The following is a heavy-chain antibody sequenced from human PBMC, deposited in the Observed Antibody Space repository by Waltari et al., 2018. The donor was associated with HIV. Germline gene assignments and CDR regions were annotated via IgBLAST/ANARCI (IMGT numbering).Heavy chain of an antibody. J-gene: IGHJ4*02. V-gene: IGHV3-20*04. Sequence: EVQLVESGGGVVRPGGSLRLSCVAYGFNFDDYGMSWVRQAPGKGLEWVSGINWNGGSTGYADSVKGRFSISRDNAKNSLYLQMNSLRAEDTALYYCARDYGSGSYYNYWGQGTLVTVSS. D-gene: IGHD3-10*01. CDR2: INWNGGST. CDR3: ARDYGSGSYYNY. CDR1: GFNFDDYG.